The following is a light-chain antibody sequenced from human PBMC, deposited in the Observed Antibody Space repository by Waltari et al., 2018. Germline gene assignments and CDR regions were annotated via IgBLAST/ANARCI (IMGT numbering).Light chain of an antibody. V-gene: IGLV3-25*03. J-gene: IGLJ1*01. CDR3: QSTDTNSGTRV. CDR2: KDM. CDR1: VLPRQY. Sequence: SYGLTQPPSVSVSPGQTAKINCSGDVLPRQYAAWYRQRPGQAPIMLIYKDMERPSGIPGRFSGSSSGTTVTLTISGVQAEDDGDYFCQSTDTNSGTRVFGSGTKVNVL.